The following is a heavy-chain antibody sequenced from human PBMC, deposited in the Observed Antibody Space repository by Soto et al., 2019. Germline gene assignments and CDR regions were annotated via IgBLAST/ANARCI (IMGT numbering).Heavy chain of an antibody. J-gene: IGHJ5*02. D-gene: IGHD7-27*01. Sequence: SETLSLTCTVSSDSVRNYSWSWIRQPPGKGLEWIGYIYHSGSTYYNPSLKSRVTISVDRSKNQFSLKLSSVTAADTAVYYCARVPGPWGQGTLVTVSS. CDR1: SDSVRNYS. CDR3: ARVPGP. CDR2: IYHSGST. V-gene: IGHV4-30-2*01.